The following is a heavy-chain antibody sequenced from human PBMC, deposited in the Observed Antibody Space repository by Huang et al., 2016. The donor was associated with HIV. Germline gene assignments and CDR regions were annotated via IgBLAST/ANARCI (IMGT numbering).Heavy chain of an antibody. CDR3: VRGPRYVSADWYARLRNYWFFDL. V-gene: IGHV4-34*01. D-gene: IGHD3-9*01. Sequence: QQQLQQWGAGLLKPSETLSLTCAVYGGSFTNYYWGWIRQPPGKGLEWNGGINNGGSTQYNPSLKSRVTISLDTSKNQVSLKLTSVSAADTAVYYCVRGPRYVSADWYARLRNYWFFDLWGRGSLVSVSS. J-gene: IGHJ2*01. CDR1: GGSFTNYY. CDR2: INNGGST.